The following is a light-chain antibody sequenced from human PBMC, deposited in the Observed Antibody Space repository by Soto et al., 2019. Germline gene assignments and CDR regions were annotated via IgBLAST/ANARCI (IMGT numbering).Light chain of an antibody. J-gene: IGLJ1*01. CDR2: DVS. V-gene: IGLV2-14*01. CDR1: SSDVGGYNY. Sequence: SVLTQPASVSGSPGQSIAISCTGTSSDVGGYNYVSWYQQYPGKAPKLMIYDVSNRPSGVSDRFSGSKSGNTASLTISGLQAEDEADYYCTSYTSSSTPWVFGTGTKVTVL. CDR3: TSYTSSSTPWV.